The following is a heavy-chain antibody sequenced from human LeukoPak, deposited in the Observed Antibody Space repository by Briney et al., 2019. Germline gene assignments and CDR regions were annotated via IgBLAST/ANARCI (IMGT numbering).Heavy chain of an antibody. CDR2: ISSSGSTI. CDR1: GFTFSSYE. CDR3: AREYSSSWYVPYHFDY. V-gene: IGHV3-48*03. D-gene: IGHD6-13*01. J-gene: IGHJ4*02. Sequence: GGSLRLSCAASGFTFSSYEMNWVRQAPGKGLEWVSYISSSGSTIYYADSVKGRFTISRDNAKNSLYLQMNRLRAEDTAVYYCAREYSSSWYVPYHFDYWGQGTLVTVSS.